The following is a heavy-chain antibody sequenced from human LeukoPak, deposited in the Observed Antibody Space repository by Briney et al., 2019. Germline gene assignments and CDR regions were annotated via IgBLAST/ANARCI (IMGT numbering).Heavy chain of an antibody. J-gene: IGHJ4*02. Sequence: GASVKVSCKASGYTFTGYFMHWVRQAPGQGLEWMGWINPNGDDTNFAQKFQGRVTMTRDTSISTAYMELSRLRSDDTAVYYCARIEYSSSGFDYWGQGTLVTVSS. CDR1: GYTFTGYF. CDR3: ARIEYSSSGFDY. CDR2: INPNGDDT. D-gene: IGHD6-6*01. V-gene: IGHV1-2*02.